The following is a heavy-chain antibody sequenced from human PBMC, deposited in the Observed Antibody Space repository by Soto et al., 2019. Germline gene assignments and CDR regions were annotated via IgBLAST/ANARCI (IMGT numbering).Heavy chain of an antibody. Sequence: GGSLRLSCAASGFTFSSYGMHWVRQAPGKGLEWVAVIWYDGSNKYYADSVKGRFTISRDNSKNTLYLQMNSLRAEDTAVYYCARAGVADYYYGMDVWGQGTTVTVYS. J-gene: IGHJ6*02. V-gene: IGHV3-33*01. D-gene: IGHD2-15*01. CDR1: GFTFSSYG. CDR2: IWYDGSNK. CDR3: ARAGVADYYYGMDV.